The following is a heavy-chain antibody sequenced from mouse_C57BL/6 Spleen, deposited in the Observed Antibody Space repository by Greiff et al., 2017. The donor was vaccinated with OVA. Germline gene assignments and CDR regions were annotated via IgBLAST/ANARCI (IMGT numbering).Heavy chain of an antibody. CDR1: GYTFPGYW. CDR2: ILPGSGST. J-gene: IGHJ2*01. CDR3: ARRVGRNYFDC. D-gene: IGHD4-1*01. Sequence: QVQLQQSGAELMKPGASVKLSCKAPGYTFPGYWIEWVKQRPGHGLEWIGEILPGSGSTNDNEKFKGKATFTADTSSNTAYMQLSSLTTEDSAIYYCARRVGRNYFDCWGQGTTLSDSS. V-gene: IGHV1-9*01.